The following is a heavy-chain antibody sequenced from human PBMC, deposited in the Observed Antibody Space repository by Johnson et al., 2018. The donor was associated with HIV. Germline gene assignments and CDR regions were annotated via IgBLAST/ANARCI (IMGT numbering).Heavy chain of an antibody. V-gene: IGHV3-30-3*01. Sequence: QVQLVESGGGVVQPGRSLRLSCAASGLTFSSYAVQWVRQAPDKGLEWVAVISYDGSKKYYADSVRGRFTISRDNSKNTLYLQMNSLSDEDTAVYYCARGEDYGGNFGALDIWGQGTMVTVSS. CDR2: ISYDGSKK. CDR1: GLTFSSYA. J-gene: IGHJ3*02. CDR3: ARGEDYGGNFGALDI. D-gene: IGHD4-23*01.